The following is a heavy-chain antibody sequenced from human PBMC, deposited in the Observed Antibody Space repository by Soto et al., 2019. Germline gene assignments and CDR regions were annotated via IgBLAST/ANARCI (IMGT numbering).Heavy chain of an antibody. D-gene: IGHD3-10*01. CDR2: IYWNEDK. V-gene: IGHV2-5*01. Sequence: SCPTLVKPTQTLTLTCPFSGFSLSTSGVGVGWIRQPPGKALEWLTLIYWNEDKRYSPSLKISLTITKDTSKNQVVLTMTNMDPVDTATYDCAHSTSMVRGDDWFDPWGQGTLVTVSS. CDR1: GFSLSTSGVG. J-gene: IGHJ5*02. CDR3: AHSTSMVRGDDWFDP.